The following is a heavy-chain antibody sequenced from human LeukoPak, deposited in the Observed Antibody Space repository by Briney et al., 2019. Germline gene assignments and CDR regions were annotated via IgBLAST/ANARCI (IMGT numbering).Heavy chain of an antibody. Sequence: ASVKVSCKASGYTFTGYYMHWVRQAPGQGLEWMGWTNPNSGGTNYAQKFQGRVTMTRDTSISTAYMELSRLRSDDTAVYYCARVVKAYGDYAFDYWGQGTLVTVSS. J-gene: IGHJ4*02. CDR1: GYTFTGYY. V-gene: IGHV1-2*02. CDR2: TNPNSGGT. D-gene: IGHD4-17*01. CDR3: ARVVKAYGDYAFDY.